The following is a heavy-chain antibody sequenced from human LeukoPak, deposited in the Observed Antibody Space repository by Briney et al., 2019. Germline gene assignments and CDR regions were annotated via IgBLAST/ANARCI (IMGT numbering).Heavy chain of an antibody. J-gene: IGHJ4*02. CDR2: ISDRGRRT. CDR3: AKRGVVIRVILVGFHKEAYYFDS. Sequence: GGSLRLSCAASGFTFSTYWMSWVRQAPGKGLEWVAGISDRGRRTNYADTVKGRFTTSTAHPKGTLYLQMDSRRAEDTAVYFCAKRGVVIRVILVGFHKEAYYFDSWGQGALVTVSS. D-gene: IGHD3-22*01. V-gene: IGHV3-23*01. CDR1: GFTFSTYW.